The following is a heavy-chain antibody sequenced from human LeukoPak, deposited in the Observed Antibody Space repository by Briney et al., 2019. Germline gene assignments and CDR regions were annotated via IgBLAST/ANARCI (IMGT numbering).Heavy chain of an antibody. Sequence: GGSLRLSCAASGFIFTTFAISWVRQTPGKGLEWVSGISGSGVSTYYADSVKGRFTISRDNSKNTLYLQMNSLRAEDTAVYYCAKDAPRGGYYYYAMDAWGQGTTVTVSS. CDR3: AKDAPRGGYYYYAMDA. CDR2: ISGSGVST. J-gene: IGHJ6*02. D-gene: IGHD3-10*01. CDR1: GFIFTTFA. V-gene: IGHV3-23*01.